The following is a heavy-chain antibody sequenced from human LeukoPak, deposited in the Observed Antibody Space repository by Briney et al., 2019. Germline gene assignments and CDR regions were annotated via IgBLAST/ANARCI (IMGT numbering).Heavy chain of an antibody. D-gene: IGHD2-8*01. J-gene: IGHJ6*02. CDR3: ARMWTNGRNGVDV. V-gene: IGHV3-7*03. CDR1: GFTFSSYA. CDR2: IKQDGSEK. Sequence: PGGSLRLSCAASGFTFSSYAMSWVRQAPGKGLEWVANIKQDGSEKYYVDSVKGRFTISRDNAKNSLYLQMNSLRAEDTAVYYCARMWTNGRNGVDVWGQGTTVTVSS.